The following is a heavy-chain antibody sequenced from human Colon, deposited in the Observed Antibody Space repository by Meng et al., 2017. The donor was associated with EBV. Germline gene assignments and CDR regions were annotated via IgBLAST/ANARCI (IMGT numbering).Heavy chain of an antibody. Sequence: QVQLVQSGAEVKKPXSSVKVSCKASGGIFSSYTLSWVRQAPGQGLEWMGGIIPLLGTTKSTQKFQGRVTITADDSTGTAYMEVSSLRSEDTAVYYCARGESFGDFDYWGPGTLVTVSS. CDR1: GGIFSSYT. CDR2: IIPLLGTT. V-gene: IGHV1-69*01. J-gene: IGHJ4*02. D-gene: IGHD3-16*01. CDR3: ARGESFGDFDY.